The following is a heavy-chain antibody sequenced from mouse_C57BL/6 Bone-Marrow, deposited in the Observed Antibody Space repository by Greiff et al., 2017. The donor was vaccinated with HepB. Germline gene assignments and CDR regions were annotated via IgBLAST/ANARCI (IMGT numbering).Heavy chain of an antibody. CDR2: IDPNSGGT. CDR1: GYTFTSYW. D-gene: IGHD2-4*01. CDR3: ARRGLRRWWYVDV. V-gene: IGHV1-72*01. Sequence: QVQLQQPGAELVKPGASVKLSCKASGYTFTSYWMHWVKQRPGRGLEWIGRIDPNSGGTKYNEKFKSKATLTVDKPSSTAYMQLSSLTSEDSAVYYSARRGLRRWWYVDVWGTGTTVTVSS. J-gene: IGHJ1*03.